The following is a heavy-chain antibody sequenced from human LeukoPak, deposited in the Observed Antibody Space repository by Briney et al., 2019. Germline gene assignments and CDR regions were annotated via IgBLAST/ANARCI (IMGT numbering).Heavy chain of an antibody. D-gene: IGHD1-7*01. J-gene: IGHJ6*03. CDR1: GFTFSSYW. CDR2: IGSDEIST. Sequence: GGSLRLSCAASGFTFSSYWMLWVRQAPGEGLVWVSRIGSDEISTNYAASVKGRFTISRDNAKNTLYLQMDSLRAEDTAVYYCVRVGGATGTMRFYMDVWGKGTTVTVSS. V-gene: IGHV3-74*01. CDR3: VRVGGATGTMRFYMDV.